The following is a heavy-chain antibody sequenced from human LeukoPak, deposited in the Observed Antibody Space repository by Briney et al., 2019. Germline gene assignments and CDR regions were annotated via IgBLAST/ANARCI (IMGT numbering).Heavy chain of an antibody. Sequence: GGSLRLSCAASGFTFSSYAMHWVRQAPGKGLEWVAVISYDGSNKCYADSVKGRFTISRDNSKNTLYLQMNSLRAEDTAVYYCASPPGYATNNDYWGQGTLVTVSS. V-gene: IGHV3-30*04. CDR2: ISYDGSNK. D-gene: IGHD2-8*01. CDR1: GFTFSSYA. CDR3: ASPPGYATNNDY. J-gene: IGHJ4*02.